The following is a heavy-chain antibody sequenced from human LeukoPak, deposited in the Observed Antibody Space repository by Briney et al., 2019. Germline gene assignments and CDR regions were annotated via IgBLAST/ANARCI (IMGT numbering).Heavy chain of an antibody. D-gene: IGHD3-3*01. CDR2: ISGSGGST. J-gene: IGHJ4*02. V-gene: IGHV3-23*01. Sequence: GGSLRLSCAASGFTFSSYAMSWVRQAPGKGLEWVSAISGSGGSTHYADSVKGRFTISRDNSKNTLYLQMNSLRAEDTAVYYCAKGSTYYDFWSGYFWSRYFDYWGQGTLVTVSS. CDR1: GFTFSSYA. CDR3: AKGSTYYDFWSGYFWSRYFDY.